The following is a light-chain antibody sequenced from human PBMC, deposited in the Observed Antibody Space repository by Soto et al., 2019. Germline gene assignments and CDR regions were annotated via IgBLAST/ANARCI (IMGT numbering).Light chain of an antibody. CDR2: KAS. V-gene: IGKV1-5*03. CDR3: QQYSGYSTT. J-gene: IGKJ1*01. CDR1: QSISNW. Sequence: DIQMTQSPSTLSASVGDRVTITCRASQSISNWLAWYQQKPGKAPKLLIYKASSLESGVPSRFSGSGSGTEFTLTISSLQPDDFATYFCQQYSGYSTTFGQGTRWISN.